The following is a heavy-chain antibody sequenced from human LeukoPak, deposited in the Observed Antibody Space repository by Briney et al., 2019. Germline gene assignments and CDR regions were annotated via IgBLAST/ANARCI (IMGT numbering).Heavy chain of an antibody. V-gene: IGHV4-34*01. J-gene: IGHJ6*02. CDR2: INHSGST. CDR3: ARSSYYDSTYGMDV. D-gene: IGHD3-22*01. Sequence: SETLSLTCAVYGVSFSGYYWSWIRQPPGKGLEWIGEINHSGSTNYNPSLKSRVTISVDNSKNHFSLKLSSVTAADTAVYYCARSSYYDSTYGMDVWGQGTTVAVSS. CDR1: GVSFSGYY.